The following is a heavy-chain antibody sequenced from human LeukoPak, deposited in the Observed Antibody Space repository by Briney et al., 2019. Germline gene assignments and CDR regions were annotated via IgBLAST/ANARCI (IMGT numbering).Heavy chain of an antibody. CDR1: GGSISSSSYY. J-gene: IGHJ4*02. CDR3: AEIAAAGTYFVY. CDR2: IYYSGST. D-gene: IGHD6-13*01. V-gene: IGHV4-39*07. Sequence: PSETLSLTCTVSGGSISSSSYYWGWIRQPPGKGLEWIGSIYYSGSTYYNPSLKSRVTISVDTSKNQFSLKLSSVTAADTAVYYCAEIAAAGTYFVYWGQGTLVTVSS.